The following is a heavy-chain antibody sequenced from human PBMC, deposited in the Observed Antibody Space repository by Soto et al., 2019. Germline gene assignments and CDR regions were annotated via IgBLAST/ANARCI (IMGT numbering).Heavy chain of an antibody. CDR1: GFTFSSYA. D-gene: IGHD3-3*01. V-gene: IGHV3-23*01. CDR3: AKDGFLEWLFNYYGMDV. J-gene: IGHJ6*02. Sequence: GGSLRLSCAVSGFTFSSYAMSWVRQAPGKGLEWVSAISGSGGSTYYADSVKGRFTISRDNSENTLYLQMNSLRAEDTAVYYCAKDGFLEWLFNYYGMDVWGQGTTVTVSS. CDR2: ISGSGGST.